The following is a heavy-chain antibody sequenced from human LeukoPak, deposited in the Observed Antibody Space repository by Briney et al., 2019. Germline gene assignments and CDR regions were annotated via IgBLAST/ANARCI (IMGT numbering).Heavy chain of an antibody. V-gene: IGHV3-21*01. J-gene: IGHJ4*02. CDR1: GFTFSSYS. D-gene: IGHD2-15*01. CDR3: ARWRTCSGGTCYLDY. CDR2: ISSSSAYI. Sequence: GGSLRLSCAASGFTFSSYSMNWVRQAPGKGLEWVSSISSSSAYIYYADSMKGRFTISRDNAKNSLFLQMNSLRAEDTAVYYCARWRTCSGGTCYLDYWGQGTLVTVSS.